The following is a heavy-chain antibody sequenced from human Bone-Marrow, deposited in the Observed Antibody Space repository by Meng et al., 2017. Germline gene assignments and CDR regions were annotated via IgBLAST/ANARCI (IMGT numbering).Heavy chain of an antibody. J-gene: IGHJ4*02. V-gene: IGHV3-23*01. CDR2: ISGSGGST. CDR1: GFTFSSYA. CDR3: ARSTYYYDSSGYLFDH. Sequence: GGSLRLSCAASGFTFSSYAMSWVRQAPGKGLEWVSAISGSGGSTYYADSVKGRFTISRDNSKNTLYLQMNSLRAEDTAVYYCARSTYYYDSSGYLFDHWGQGTLVTVSS. D-gene: IGHD3-22*01.